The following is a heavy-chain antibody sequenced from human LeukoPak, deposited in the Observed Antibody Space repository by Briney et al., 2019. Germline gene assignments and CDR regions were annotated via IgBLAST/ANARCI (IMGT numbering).Heavy chain of an antibody. CDR2: IYTSGST. Sequence: SETLSLTXTVSGGSISSGSYYWSWIRQPAGKGLEWIGRIYTSGSTNYNPSLKSRVTISVDTSKNQFSLKLSSVTAADTAVYYCATSPVLRFLEWPHGTSYYYMDVWGKGTTVTVSS. V-gene: IGHV4-61*02. CDR3: ATSPVLRFLEWPHGTSYYYMDV. D-gene: IGHD3-3*01. CDR1: GGSISSGSYY. J-gene: IGHJ6*03.